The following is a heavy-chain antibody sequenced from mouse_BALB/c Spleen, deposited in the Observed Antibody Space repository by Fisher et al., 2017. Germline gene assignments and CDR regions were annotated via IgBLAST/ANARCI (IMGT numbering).Heavy chain of an antibody. D-gene: IGHD2-3*01. Sequence: KFKGKATLTVDKSSSTAYMQLSSLTSEDSAVYYCARGWLLGAMDYWGQGTSVTVSS. J-gene: IGHJ4*01. CDR3: ARGWLLGAMDY. V-gene: IGHV1-64*01.